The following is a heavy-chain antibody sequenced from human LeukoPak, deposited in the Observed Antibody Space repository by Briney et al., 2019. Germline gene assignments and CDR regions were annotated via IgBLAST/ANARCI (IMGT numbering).Heavy chain of an antibody. J-gene: IGHJ4*02. V-gene: IGHV3-7*03. CDR3: ARLVVPPGNRGWYYEH. CDR2: IKQGGREK. CDR1: GFLLSDYW. D-gene: IGHD2-2*01. Sequence: GGSLRLSCAASGFLLSDYWMSWVRQGPGEGLEWVANIKQGGREKYFVDSVKGRFTISRDNAQNSLGLQMNSLRVEDTAIYYCARLVVPPGNRGWYYEHWGQGTLVTVSS.